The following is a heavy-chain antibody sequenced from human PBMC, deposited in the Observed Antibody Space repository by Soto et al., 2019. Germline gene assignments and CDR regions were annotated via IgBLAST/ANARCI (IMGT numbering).Heavy chain of an antibody. J-gene: IGHJ6*04. CDR3: AKGAFFYFWSGHSWQMYF. CDR2: ISGSGGST. V-gene: IGHV3-23*01. Sequence: GGSLRLSCAASGFTFSSYAMSWVRQAPGKGLEWVSAISGSGGSTYYADSVKGRFTISRDNSKNTLYLQMNSLRAEDTAVYYCAKGAFFYFWSGHSWQMYFWGKGTTVPGSS. CDR1: GFTFSSYA. D-gene: IGHD3-3*01.